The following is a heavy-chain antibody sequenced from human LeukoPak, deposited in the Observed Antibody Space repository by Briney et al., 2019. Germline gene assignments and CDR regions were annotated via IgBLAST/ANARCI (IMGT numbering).Heavy chain of an antibody. CDR1: GFTFSSYA. CDR2: ISYDGSNK. CDR3: TTDRITIFGEAYGMDV. V-gene: IGHV3-30-3*01. J-gene: IGHJ6*02. D-gene: IGHD3-3*01. Sequence: PGRSLRLSCAASGFTFSSYAMHWVRQAPGKGLEWVAVISYDGSNKYYADSVKGRFTISRDNSKNTLYLQMNSLKTEDTAVYYCTTDRITIFGEAYGMDVWGQGTTITVSS.